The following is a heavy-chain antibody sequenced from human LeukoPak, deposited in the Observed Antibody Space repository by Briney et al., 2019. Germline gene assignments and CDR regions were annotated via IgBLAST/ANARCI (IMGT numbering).Heavy chain of an antibody. J-gene: IGHJ5*02. CDR3: ARGYSSSWYFNWFDP. V-gene: IGHV4-39*07. Sequence: NPSETLSLTCTVSGGSISSTNYYWGWIRQPPGKGLEWIGSIYYSGSTYYNPSLKSRVTISVDTSKNQFSLKLSSVTAADTAVYYCARGYSSSWYFNWFDPWGQGTLVTVSS. D-gene: IGHD6-13*01. CDR1: GGSISSTNYY. CDR2: IYYSGST.